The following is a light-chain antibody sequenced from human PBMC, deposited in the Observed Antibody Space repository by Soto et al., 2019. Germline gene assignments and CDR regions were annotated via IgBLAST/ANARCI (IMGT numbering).Light chain of an antibody. Sequence: EIVLTQSPGTLSLSPGERATLSCRASQSVSSNYLAWYQQKTGQTPRLLIYIASSRAPGIPDRFSGSGSGTHFTLTINRVEPEDFAVYYCQQYGSSPWTFGQGTKVEIK. CDR1: QSVSSNY. V-gene: IGKV3-20*01. J-gene: IGKJ1*01. CDR3: QQYGSSPWT. CDR2: IAS.